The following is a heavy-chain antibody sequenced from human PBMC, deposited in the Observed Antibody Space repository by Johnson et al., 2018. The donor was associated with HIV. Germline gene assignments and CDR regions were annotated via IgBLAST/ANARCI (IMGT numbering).Heavy chain of an antibody. CDR2: ISSSGSNM. CDR1: GLTFSDYY. CDR3: ARNGLIPAAKGVAFDI. D-gene: IGHD2-2*01. V-gene: IGHV3-11*01. J-gene: IGHJ3*02. Sequence: QVQLVESGGGLVKPGGSLRLSCAAPGLTFSDYYMTWIRQAPGKGLEWVSYISSSGSNMYYADSVKGRFTISRDNAKNSLYLQMNSLRAEDTAVYYCARNGLIPAAKGVAFDIWGHGTTVTVSS.